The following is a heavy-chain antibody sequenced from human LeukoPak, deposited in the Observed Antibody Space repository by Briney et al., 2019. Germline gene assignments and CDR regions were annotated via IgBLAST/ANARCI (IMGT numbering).Heavy chain of an antibody. Sequence: GGSLRLSCAASGFTFSSYGMHWVRQAPGKGLEWVAVISYDGSNKYYADSVKGRFTISRDNSKNTLYLQMNSLRAEDTAVYYCAKGGKWDVTPFDYWGQGTLVTVSS. CDR2: ISYDGSNK. J-gene: IGHJ4*02. D-gene: IGHD1-26*01. V-gene: IGHV3-30*18. CDR3: AKGGKWDVTPFDY. CDR1: GFTFSSYG.